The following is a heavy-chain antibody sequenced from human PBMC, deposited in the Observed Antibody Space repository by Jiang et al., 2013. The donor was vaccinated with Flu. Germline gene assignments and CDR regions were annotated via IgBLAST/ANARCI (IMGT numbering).Heavy chain of an antibody. Sequence: VQLLESGGGLVQPGGSLRLSCAASGFTFSSYSMNWVRQAPGKGLEWVSYISSSSSTIYYADSVKGRFTISRDNAKNSLYLQMNSLRAEDTAVYYCASPSYSSSEMTVRRPEYYYYGMDVVGPRDHGHRLL. CDR3: ASPSYSSSEMTVRRPEYYYYGMDV. D-gene: IGHD6-6*01. CDR2: ISSSSSTI. CDR1: GFTFSSYS. V-gene: IGHV3-48*01. J-gene: IGHJ6*02.